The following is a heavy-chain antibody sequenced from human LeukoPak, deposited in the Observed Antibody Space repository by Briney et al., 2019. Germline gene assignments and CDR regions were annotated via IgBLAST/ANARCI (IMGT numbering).Heavy chain of an antibody. CDR1: GGSISSSSYY. CDR3: ARLGDHSSWYIYYYYGMDV. D-gene: IGHD6-13*01. J-gene: IGHJ6*02. V-gene: IGHV4-39*01. CDR2: IYYSGST. Sequence: SETLSLTCTVSGGSISSSSYYWGWIRQPPGKGLEWIGSIYYSGSTYYNPSLKSRVTISVDTSKNQFSLKRSSVTAADTAVYYCARLGDHSSWYIYYYYGMDVWGQGTTVTVSS.